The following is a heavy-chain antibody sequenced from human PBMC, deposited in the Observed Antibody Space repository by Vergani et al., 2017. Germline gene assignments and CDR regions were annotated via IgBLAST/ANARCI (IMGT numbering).Heavy chain of an antibody. J-gene: IGHJ4*02. CDR3: ARDTFGGVIDTPDY. D-gene: IGHD3-16*02. CDR1: GFSFRTFS. CDR2: ISSSSSYI. Sequence: DVDLVESGGGFVQPGGSRRLSCAASGFSFRTFSMFWVRQPPGKGLAWVSSISSSSSYIYYADSVKGRFTISRDNAKNSLYLQMNSLRAEDTAVYYCARDTFGGVIDTPDYWGQGTLVTVSS. V-gene: IGHV3-21*01.